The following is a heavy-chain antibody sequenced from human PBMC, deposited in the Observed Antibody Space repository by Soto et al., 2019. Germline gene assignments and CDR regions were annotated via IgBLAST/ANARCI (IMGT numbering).Heavy chain of an antibody. J-gene: IGHJ4*02. CDR1: GFTFRTYT. CDR2: IRGFSPYT. V-gene: IGHV3-21*01. Sequence: GGLRLSCISSGFTFRTYTMNWVRQAPGKGLEWVSGIRGFSPYTFYAESVKGRVSISIDVSKNQFSLNLRSLTAADTAVYYCARGREFDSWGQGTLVTVSS. CDR3: ARGREFDS.